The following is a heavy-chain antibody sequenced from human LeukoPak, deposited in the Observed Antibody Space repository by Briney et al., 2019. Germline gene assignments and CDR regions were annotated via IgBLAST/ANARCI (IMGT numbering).Heavy chain of an antibody. V-gene: IGHV4-61*02. CDR3: ARAGDDSSGYSLDY. CDR2: IYTSGST. CDR1: GGSISSGSYY. J-gene: IGHJ4*02. Sequence: SETLSLTCTVSGGSISSGSYYWSWIRQPPGQELEWIGRIYTSGSTNYNPSLKSRATISVETSKNQFSLQLSSVPAADTAVYYCARAGDDSSGYSLDYWGQGPLVTVSS. D-gene: IGHD3-22*01.